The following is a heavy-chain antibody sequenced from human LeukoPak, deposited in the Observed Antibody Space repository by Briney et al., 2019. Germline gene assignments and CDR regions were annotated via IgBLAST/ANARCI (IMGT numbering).Heavy chain of an antibody. CDR1: GGSISSYY. CDR3: ARQGAYSNLLLWFGELSKHYYYYGMDV. V-gene: IGHV4-59*08. D-gene: IGHD3-10*01. CDR2: IYYSGST. Sequence: SETLSLTCTVSGGSISSYYWSWIRQPPGKGLEWIGYIYYSGSTNYNPSLKSRVTISVDTSKNQFSLKLSSVTAADTAVYYCARQGAYSNLLLWFGELSKHYYYYGMDVWDQGTTVTVSS. J-gene: IGHJ6*02.